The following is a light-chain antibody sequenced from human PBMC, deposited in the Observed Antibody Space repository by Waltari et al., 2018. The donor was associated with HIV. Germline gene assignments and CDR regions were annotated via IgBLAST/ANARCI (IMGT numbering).Light chain of an antibody. V-gene: IGKV1-39*01. J-gene: IGKJ4*01. CDR2: TAS. CDR1: QNINSW. Sequence: DVQMTQSPSTLSASVGDKVTITCRASQNINSWLDWYQQKPGKAPQLLIYTASNLHSGVPSRFTASGFGTEFTLTISNLQPEDFAIYYCQQYYSVPLTFGEGTKVESK. CDR3: QQYYSVPLT.